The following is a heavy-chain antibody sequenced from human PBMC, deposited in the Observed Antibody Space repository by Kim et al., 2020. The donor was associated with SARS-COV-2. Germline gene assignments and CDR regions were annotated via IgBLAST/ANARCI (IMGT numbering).Heavy chain of an antibody. Sequence: GGSLRLSCAASGFTFSSYGLHWVRQAPGKGLEWVAVIWYDGSNKYYADSVKGRFTISRDNSKNTLYLQMNSLRAEDTAVYYCARVFRFIGYDFGYYYGMDLWGQGTTVTVSS. D-gene: IGHD5-12*01. J-gene: IGHJ6*02. CDR1: GFTFSSYG. CDR2: IWYDGSNK. CDR3: ARVFRFIGYDFGYYYGMDL. V-gene: IGHV3-33*01.